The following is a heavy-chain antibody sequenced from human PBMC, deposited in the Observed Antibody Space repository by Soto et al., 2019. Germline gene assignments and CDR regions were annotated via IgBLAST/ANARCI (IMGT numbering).Heavy chain of an antibody. D-gene: IGHD6-13*01. V-gene: IGHV4-4*02. CDR1: GVSVSETYW. J-gene: IGHJ4*02. CDR2: ISHRGTP. CDR3: ARHVGVPGTRGFDY. Sequence: QVHLQESGPGLVEPSETLSLTCAVSGVSVSETYWWSWVRQPPGKGLEWIGEISHRGTPHYNASLWGRVRMSTDTSRTPISLTLMSVTAADSASYFCARHVGVPGTRGFDYWGQGTLVTVSS.